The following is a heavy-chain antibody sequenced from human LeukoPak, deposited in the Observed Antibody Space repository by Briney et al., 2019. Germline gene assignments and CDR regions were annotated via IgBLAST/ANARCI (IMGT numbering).Heavy chain of an antibody. J-gene: IGHJ4*02. Sequence: SETLSLTCTVSGGSISSYYWSWIRQPPGKGLEWIGYIYYSVSTNYNPSLKSRVTISVDTSKNQFSLKLSSVTAADTAVYYCARFYDSSGYYFDLRGYYFDYWGQGTLVTVSS. CDR1: GGSISSYY. CDR2: IYYSVST. D-gene: IGHD3-22*01. V-gene: IGHV4-59*01. CDR3: ARFYDSSGYYFDLRGYYFDY.